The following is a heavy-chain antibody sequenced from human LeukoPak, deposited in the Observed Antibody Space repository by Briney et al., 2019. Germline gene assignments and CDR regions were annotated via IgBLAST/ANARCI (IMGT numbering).Heavy chain of an antibody. CDR3: ARNNGMDV. V-gene: IGHV3-7*03. Sequence: GGSLRLSCAASGLALSSHWMTWVRQVPGRGPEWVANVNRDGSETYYLDSVKGRFTISKDNAKNSLYLQMNSLRAEDTALYHCARNNGMDVWGQGTTVIVSS. CDR1: GLALSSHW. CDR2: VNRDGSET. J-gene: IGHJ6*02.